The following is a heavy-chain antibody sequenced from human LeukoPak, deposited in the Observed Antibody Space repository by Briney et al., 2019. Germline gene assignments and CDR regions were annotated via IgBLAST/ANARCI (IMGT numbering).Heavy chain of an antibody. D-gene: IGHD3-22*01. CDR3: AIVDYYDFTQIGVQY. Sequence: GGSLRLSCAASGFTSSSHWMHWVRQAPGKGLVCVSSIHSDGSSTRYADSVKGRFTISRDNAENTLYLQMNSLRAEDTAVYYCAIVDYYDFTQIGVQYWGQGTLVTVSS. CDR1: GFTSSSHW. J-gene: IGHJ1*01. V-gene: IGHV3-74*01. CDR2: IHSDGSST.